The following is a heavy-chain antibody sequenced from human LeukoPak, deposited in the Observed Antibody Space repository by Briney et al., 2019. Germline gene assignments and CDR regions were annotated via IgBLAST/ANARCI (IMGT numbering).Heavy chain of an antibody. V-gene: IGHV1-69*04. J-gene: IGHJ4*02. CDR3: ARSYYYDSSGYYTYYFDY. CDR2: IIPIFGIA. D-gene: IGHD3-22*01. CDR1: GGTFSSYA. Sequence: ASVKVSCKASGGTFSSYAISWVRQAPGQGLEWMGRIIPIFGIANYAQKFQGRVTITADKSTSTAYIELSSLRSEDTAVYYCARSYYYDSSGYYTYYFDYWGQGTLVTVSS.